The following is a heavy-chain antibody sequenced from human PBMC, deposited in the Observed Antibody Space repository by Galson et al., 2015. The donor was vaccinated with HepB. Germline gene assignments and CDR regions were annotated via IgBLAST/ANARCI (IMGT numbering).Heavy chain of an antibody. CDR3: ATRYSSSWYGGAFDI. D-gene: IGHD6-13*01. J-gene: IGHJ3*02. Sequence: SVKVSCKVSGYTLTELSMHWVRQAPGKGLEWMGGFDPEDGETIYAQKFQGRVTMTEDTSTDTAYMELSSLGSEDTAVYYCATRYSSSWYGGAFDIWGQGTMVTVSS. V-gene: IGHV1-24*01. CDR1: GYTLTELS. CDR2: FDPEDGET.